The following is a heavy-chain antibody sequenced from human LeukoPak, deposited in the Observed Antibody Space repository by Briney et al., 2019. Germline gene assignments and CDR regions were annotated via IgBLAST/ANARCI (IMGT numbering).Heavy chain of an antibody. J-gene: IGHJ6*03. CDR3: AAESEWGNLGYMDV. CDR1: GGTFSGYA. Sequence: SVKVSCKASGGTFSGYAVSWVRQAPGQGLQWMGRIIPVFGTTNYAQNFHGRVTITTDGSTSTAYMEVTSLRSDDTGVYYCAAESEWGNLGYMDVWGKGTKVTVSS. CDR2: IIPVFGTT. V-gene: IGHV1-69*05. D-gene: IGHD2-8*01.